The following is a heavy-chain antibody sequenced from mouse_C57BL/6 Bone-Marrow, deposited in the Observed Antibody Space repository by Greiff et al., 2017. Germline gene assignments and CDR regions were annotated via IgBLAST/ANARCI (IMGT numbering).Heavy chain of an antibody. CDR2: IWSGGST. J-gene: IGHJ3*01. D-gene: IGHD2-3*01. CDR1: GFSLTSYG. V-gene: IGHV2-2*01. CDR3: ARPMTLSY. Sequence: VKLMESGPGLVQPSQSLSITCTVSGFSLTSYGVHWVRQSPGKGLEWLGVIWSGGSTVYNAAFISRLSISKDNSKSQVFFKMNSLQADDTAIYYCARPMTLSYWGQGTLVTVSA.